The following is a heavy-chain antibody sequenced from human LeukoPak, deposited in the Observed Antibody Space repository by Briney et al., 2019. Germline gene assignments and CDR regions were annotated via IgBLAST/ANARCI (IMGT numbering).Heavy chain of an antibody. CDR2: INHSGST. D-gene: IGHD6-13*01. J-gene: IGHJ5*02. Sequence: SETLSLTCAVYGGSFSGYYWSWIRQPPGKGLEWIGEINHSGSTNYNPSLKSRVTISVDTSKNQFSLKLSSVTAADTAVYYCARDGIAAAENWFDPWGQGTLVTVSS. CDR3: ARDGIAAAENWFDP. V-gene: IGHV4-34*01. CDR1: GGSFSGYY.